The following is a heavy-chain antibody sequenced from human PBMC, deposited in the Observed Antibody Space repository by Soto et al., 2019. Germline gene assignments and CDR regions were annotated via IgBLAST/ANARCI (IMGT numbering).Heavy chain of an antibody. CDR2: IKQDGSEK. Sequence: GSLRLSCAASGFAISTYWMSWVRQAPGKGLEWVANIKQDGSEKYYVDSVKGRFTISRDTAKNSLSLQMDNLRAEDTAVYYCAREALTVVAGPGWFDSWGQGAPVTVSS. CDR1: GFAISTYW. CDR3: AREALTVVAGPGWFDS. V-gene: IGHV3-7*01. D-gene: IGHD6-19*01. J-gene: IGHJ5*01.